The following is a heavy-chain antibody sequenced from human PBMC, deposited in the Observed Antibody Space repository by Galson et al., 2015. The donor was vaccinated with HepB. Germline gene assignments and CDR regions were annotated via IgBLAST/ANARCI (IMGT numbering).Heavy chain of an antibody. J-gene: IGHJ3*02. CDR3: ARHRGAVGATRDAFDI. V-gene: IGHV3-23*01. D-gene: IGHD1-26*01. CDR2: MSGSGDST. CDR1: GFTFSRYA. Sequence: SLRLSCAASGFTFSRYAMSWVRQVPGKGLEWVSSMSGSGDSTYYADSVKGHFTISRDNSKNTVYLQMNSLRAEDTAMYYCARHRGAVGATRDAFDIWGQGTMVTVSS.